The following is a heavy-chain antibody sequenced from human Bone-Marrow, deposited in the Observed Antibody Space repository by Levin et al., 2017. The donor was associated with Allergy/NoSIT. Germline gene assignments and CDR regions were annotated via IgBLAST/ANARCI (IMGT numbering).Heavy chain of an antibody. CDR1: GFTFSNYN. J-gene: IGHJ4*02. CDR2: ISAGSSTR. CDR3: ATEMWKLPFLFDQ. Sequence: GGSLRLSCAASGFTFSNYNMNWVRQAPGKGLEWVSYISAGSSTRYYAESVKGRFTISRDNANNSLYLQMNSLRDEDTAVYYCATEMWKLPFLFDQWGQGALVTVSS. V-gene: IGHV3-48*02. D-gene: IGHD1-7*01.